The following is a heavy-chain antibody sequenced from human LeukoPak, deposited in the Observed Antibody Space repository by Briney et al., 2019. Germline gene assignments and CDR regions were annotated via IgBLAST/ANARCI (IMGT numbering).Heavy chain of an antibody. CDR1: GASFSTTSYY. D-gene: IGHD6-13*01. Sequence: KPSETLSLTCTVSGASFSTTSYYWGWIRQPPGKGLEWIGSIDYSGSTYYNPSLRSRVTMSVDTSKNQFSLKLSSVTAADTAVYYCARHAGGIAAAGTRPFYYWGQGTLVTVSS. CDR2: IDYSGST. CDR3: ARHAGGIAAAGTRPFYY. V-gene: IGHV4-39*01. J-gene: IGHJ4*02.